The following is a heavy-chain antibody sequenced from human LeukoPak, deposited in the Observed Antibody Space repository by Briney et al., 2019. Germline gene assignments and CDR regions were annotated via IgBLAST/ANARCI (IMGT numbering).Heavy chain of an antibody. CDR1: GYTFTGYY. CDR3: ARDSLYSSSWYDP. CDR2: INPNSGGT. D-gene: IGHD6-13*01. Sequence: RASVKVSCKASGYTFTGYYMHWVRQAPGQGLEWMGWINPNSGGTNYAQKFQGRVTMTRDTSISTAYMELSRLRSDDTAVYYCARDSLYSSSWYDPWGQGTLVTVSS. J-gene: IGHJ5*02. V-gene: IGHV1-2*02.